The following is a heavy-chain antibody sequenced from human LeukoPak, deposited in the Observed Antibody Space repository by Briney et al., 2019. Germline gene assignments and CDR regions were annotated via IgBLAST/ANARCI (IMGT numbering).Heavy chain of an antibody. CDR2: TRNKANSYTT. J-gene: IGHJ4*02. CDR1: GFTFSDHY. D-gene: IGHD3-3*01. V-gene: IGHV3-72*01. Sequence: GGSLRLSCAASGFTFSDHYMDWVRQAPGKGLEWVGRTRNKANSYTTEYAASVKGRFTISRDDSKNSLYLQMNSLKTEDTAVYYCARAVNTILGVAFDYWGQGTLVTVSS. CDR3: ARAVNTILGVAFDY.